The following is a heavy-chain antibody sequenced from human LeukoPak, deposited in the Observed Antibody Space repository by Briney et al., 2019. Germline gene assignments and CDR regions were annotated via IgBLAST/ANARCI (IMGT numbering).Heavy chain of an antibody. J-gene: IGHJ4*02. V-gene: IGHV3-30-3*01. D-gene: IGHD3-3*01. CDR1: GFTFSSYA. CDR2: ISYDGSNK. Sequence: GGSLRLSCAASGFTFSSYAMHWVRQAPGKGLEWVAVISYDGSNKYYADSVKGRFTISRDNSKNTLYLQMNSLRAEDTAVYYCAKASDDFWSGYYDYWGQGTLVTVSS. CDR3: AKASDDFWSGYYDY.